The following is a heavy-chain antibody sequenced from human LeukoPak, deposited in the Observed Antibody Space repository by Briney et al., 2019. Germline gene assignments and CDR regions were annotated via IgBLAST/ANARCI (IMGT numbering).Heavy chain of an antibody. Sequence: SVKVSCKASGGTFSSYAISWVRQAPGQGLEWMGRIIPILGIANYAQKFQGRVTITADKSTSTAYMELSSLRSEDTAVYYCARLKHYYYYYGMDVWGQGTTVTVSS. J-gene: IGHJ6*02. CDR3: ARLKHYYYYYGMDV. V-gene: IGHV1-69*04. CDR2: IIPILGIA. CDR1: GGTFSSYA.